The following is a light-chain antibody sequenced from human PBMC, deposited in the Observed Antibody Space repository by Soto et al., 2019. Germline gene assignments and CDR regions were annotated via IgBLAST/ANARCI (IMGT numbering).Light chain of an antibody. CDR1: QNIGSN. CDR3: QQYNNWPPYT. J-gene: IGKJ2*01. V-gene: IGKV3-15*01. Sequence: EVVMTQSPATLSASPGERVILSCRASQNIGSNLAWYQQRPGQAPRLLMYGASTRATETPARFSGSGSATDFTLTISSLQSEDFADYYCQQYNNWPPYTFGQGTKLEIK. CDR2: GAS.